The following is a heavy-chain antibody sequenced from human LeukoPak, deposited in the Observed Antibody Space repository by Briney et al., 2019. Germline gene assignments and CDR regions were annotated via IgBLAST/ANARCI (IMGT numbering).Heavy chain of an antibody. CDR2: VNTNTGNP. CDR1: GYTFTSYA. D-gene: IGHD1-26*01. J-gene: IGHJ4*02. V-gene: IGHV7-4-1*02. CDR3: ASGPSYSGSNEYFDS. Sequence: ASVKVSCKASGYTFTSYAMNWVRQAPGQGLEWMGWVNTNTGNPTYAQDYTGRFVFSLDTSVSTTYLQISRLKAEDTAVYYCASGPSYSGSNEYFDSWGQGTLVTVSS.